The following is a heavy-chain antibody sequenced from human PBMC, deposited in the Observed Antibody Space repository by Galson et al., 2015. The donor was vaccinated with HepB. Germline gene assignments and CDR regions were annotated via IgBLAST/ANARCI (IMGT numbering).Heavy chain of an antibody. D-gene: IGHD6-6*01. V-gene: IGHV4-59*01. CDR3: ARVYDSSSADLDY. CDR1: GASISSYY. J-gene: IGHJ4*02. Sequence: ETLSLTCTVSGASISSYYWNWIRQPPGKGLEWIGYISYSGSPNYNPSLKSRVTISINTSKNQFSLNLSSVTAANTAVYYCARVYDSSSADLDYWGQGTLVTVSS. CDR2: ISYSGSP.